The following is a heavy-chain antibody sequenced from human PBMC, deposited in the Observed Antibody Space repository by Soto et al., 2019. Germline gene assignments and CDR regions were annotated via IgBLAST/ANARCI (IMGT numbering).Heavy chain of an antibody. CDR2: IIPIFGTA. D-gene: IGHD3-10*01. Sequence: ASVKVSCKASGGTFSSYAISWVRQAPGQGLEWMGGIIPIFGTANYAQKFQGRVTITADESTSTAYMELSSLRSEDTAVYYCARDIWGSGSYYTGYYGMDVWGQGTTVTVSS. CDR1: GGTFSSYA. J-gene: IGHJ6*02. CDR3: ARDIWGSGSYYTGYYGMDV. V-gene: IGHV1-69*13.